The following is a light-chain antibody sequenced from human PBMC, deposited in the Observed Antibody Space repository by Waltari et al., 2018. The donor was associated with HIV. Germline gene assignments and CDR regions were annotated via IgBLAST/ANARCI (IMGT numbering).Light chain of an antibody. CDR3: SAYAGSNNLV. CDR2: EVS. V-gene: IGLV2-8*01. J-gene: IGLJ3*02. Sequence: QSALTQPPSASGSPGQSVTISCTGTSSDVGGYNYVSWYQQHPGKAPKRMIYEVSERPSGVPARFAGSKAGNTASLTVSGLQAEDEADYYCSAYAGSNNLVFGGGTKLAVL. CDR1: SSDVGGYNY.